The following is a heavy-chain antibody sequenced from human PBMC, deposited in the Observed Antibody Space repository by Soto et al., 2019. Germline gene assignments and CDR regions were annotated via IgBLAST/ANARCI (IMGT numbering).Heavy chain of an antibody. CDR3: ARDKTIFGESDYYDGRDG. D-gene: IGHD3-3*01. Sequence: LGGSLRLSCAASGFTFSSYEMNWVRQAPGKGLEWVSYISSSGSTIYYADSVKGRFTISRDNAKNSLYLQMNSLRAEDTAVYYCARDKTIFGESDYYDGRDGWGQGTTATVSS. CDR2: ISSSGSTI. V-gene: IGHV3-48*03. J-gene: IGHJ6*02. CDR1: GFTFSSYE.